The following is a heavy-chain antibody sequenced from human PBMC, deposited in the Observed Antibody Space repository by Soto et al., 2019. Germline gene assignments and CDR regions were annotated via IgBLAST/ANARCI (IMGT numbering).Heavy chain of an antibody. J-gene: IGHJ4*02. V-gene: IGHV3-7*05. CDR3: ARDPLSANYGDYGGFDY. Sequence: EVQLVESGGGLVQPGGSLRLSCAASGFTFSSYWMSWVRQAPGKGLEWVANIKQDGSEKYYVDSVKGRFTISRDNVKNSLYLQMNSLRAEDTAVYYCARDPLSANYGDYGGFDYWGQGTLVTVSS. CDR1: GFTFSSYW. D-gene: IGHD4-17*01. CDR2: IKQDGSEK.